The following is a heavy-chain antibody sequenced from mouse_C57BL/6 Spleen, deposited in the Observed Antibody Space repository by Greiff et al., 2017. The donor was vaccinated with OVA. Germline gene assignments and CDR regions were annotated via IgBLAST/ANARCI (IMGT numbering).Heavy chain of an antibody. CDR3: ARGGGNPYYAMDY. CDR1: GFTFSSYG. J-gene: IGHJ4*01. V-gene: IGHV5-6*02. Sequence: EVNVVESGGDLVKPGGSLKLSCAASGFTFSSYGMSWVRQTPDKRLEWVATISSGGSYTYYPDSVKGRFTISRDNAKNTLYLQMSSLKSEDTAMYYCARGGGNPYYAMDYWGQGTSVTVSS. CDR2: ISSGGSYT. D-gene: IGHD2-1*01.